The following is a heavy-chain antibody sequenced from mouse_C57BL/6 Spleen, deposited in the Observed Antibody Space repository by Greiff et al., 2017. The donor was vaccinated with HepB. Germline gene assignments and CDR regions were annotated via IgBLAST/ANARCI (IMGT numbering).Heavy chain of an antibody. CDR2: ISSGSSTI. CDR3: GREAMDY. Sequence: EVNLVESGGGLVKPGGSLKLSCAASGFTFSDYGMHWVRQAPEKGLEWVAYISSGSSTIYYTDTVKGRFTISRDNAKSTLFLQVTSLRSEDTAMYYCGREAMDYWGQGTSVTVSS. J-gene: IGHJ4*01. CDR1: GFTFSDYG. V-gene: IGHV5-17*01.